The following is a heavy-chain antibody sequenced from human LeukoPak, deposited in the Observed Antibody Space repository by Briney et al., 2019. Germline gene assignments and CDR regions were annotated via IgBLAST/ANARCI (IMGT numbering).Heavy chain of an antibody. CDR1: GFTFSGSA. Sequence: GGSLRLSCAASGFTFSGSAMHWVRQASGKGLEWVGRIRSIANSYATAYAASVKGRFTISRDDSKNTAYLQMNSLKTEDTAVYYCTRRSRLFVDYWGQGTLVTVSS. D-gene: IGHD3-3*01. J-gene: IGHJ4*02. CDR2: IRSIANSYAT. CDR3: TRRSRLFVDY. V-gene: IGHV3-73*01.